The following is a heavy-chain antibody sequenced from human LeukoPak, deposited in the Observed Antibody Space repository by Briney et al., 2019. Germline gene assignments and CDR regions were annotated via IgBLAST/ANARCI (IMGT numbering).Heavy chain of an antibody. CDR1: GGSIGGAGSY. D-gene: IGHD6-19*01. V-gene: IGHV4-31*01. CDR2: IYSTGST. CDR3: ARQRGYDSGGTGSFDS. Sequence: SETLSLTCSVSGGSIGGAGSYWTWIRQQPGKDLDWIGYIYSTGSTSFNPSLRSQVSMSVDTSENQFSLRLSSVTAADRGVYFCARQRGYDSGGTGSFDSWGQGILVTVSS. J-gene: IGHJ4*02.